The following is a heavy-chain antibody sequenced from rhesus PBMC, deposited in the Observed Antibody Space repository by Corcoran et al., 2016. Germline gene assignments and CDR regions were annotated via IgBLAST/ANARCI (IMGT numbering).Heavy chain of an antibody. Sequence: QVQLVESGAEIKQPGASVKLSCKASGYAFTTYYMHWARQAPGQGLEWIGLISPYNGNAAYAQNFQGRVTITTDTSTSTGYMELSSLRSEDTAVYFCTRATGVTPFDYWGQGVLVTVSS. V-gene: IGHV1-180*01. J-gene: IGHJ4*01. CDR2: ISPYNGNA. CDR1: GYAFTTYY. D-gene: IGHD3-34*01. CDR3: TRATGVTPFDY.